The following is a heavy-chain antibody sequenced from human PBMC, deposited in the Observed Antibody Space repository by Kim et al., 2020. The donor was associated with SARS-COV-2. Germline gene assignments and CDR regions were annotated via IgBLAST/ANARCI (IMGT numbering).Heavy chain of an antibody. J-gene: IGHJ4*02. Sequence: SVKVSCKASGGTFSSYAISWVRQAPGQGLEWMGGIIPIFGTANYAQKFQGRVTITADESTSTAYMELSSLRSEDTAVYYCARGGALGYCSGGSCYSLDYWGQGTLVTVSS. V-gene: IGHV1-69*13. D-gene: IGHD2-15*01. CDR3: ARGGALGYCSGGSCYSLDY. CDR1: GGTFSSYA. CDR2: IIPIFGTA.